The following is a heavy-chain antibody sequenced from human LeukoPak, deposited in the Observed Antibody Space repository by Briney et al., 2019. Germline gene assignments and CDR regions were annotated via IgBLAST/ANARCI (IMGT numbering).Heavy chain of an antibody. D-gene: IGHD1-14*01. CDR1: GGSTTNYN. J-gene: IGHJ1*01. V-gene: IGHV4-59*01. CDR3: VRTGIGTYRCFHH. Sequence: SETLSVTCADSGGSTTNYNWSWIRQPPGKGLEWIGYIYYSGTTNYNPSLKSRVTISVDTSENQFSLKVNSVTAADAVVYNCVRTGIGTYRCFHHWRQGTLVTVSS. CDR2: IYYSGTT.